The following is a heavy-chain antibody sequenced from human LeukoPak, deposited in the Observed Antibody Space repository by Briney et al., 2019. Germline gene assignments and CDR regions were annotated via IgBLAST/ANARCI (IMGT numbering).Heavy chain of an antibody. D-gene: IGHD3-9*01. Sequence: SETLSLTCTVSGGSISSYYWSRIRQPAGKGLEWIGRIYTSGSTNYNPSLKSRVTMSVDTSKNQFSLKLSSVTAADTAVYYCARDLDWLLSDGGIWFDPWGQGTLVTVSS. CDR2: IYTSGST. CDR1: GGSISSYY. V-gene: IGHV4-4*07. CDR3: ARDLDWLLSDGGIWFDP. J-gene: IGHJ5*02.